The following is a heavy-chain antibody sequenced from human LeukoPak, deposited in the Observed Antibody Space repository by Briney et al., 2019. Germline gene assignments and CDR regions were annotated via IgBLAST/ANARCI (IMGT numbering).Heavy chain of an antibody. V-gene: IGHV4-61*09. D-gene: IGHD2-2*01. CDR3: ARGRIVVVPAAGGYYMDV. Sequence: SETLSLTCTVSGGSVSSGSYYWSWIRQPAGKGLEWIGHIYTSGSTNYNPSLKSRVTISVDTSKNEFSLKLSSVTAADTAVYYCARGRIVVVPAAGGYYMDVWGKGTTVTVSS. CDR2: IYTSGST. CDR1: GGSVSSGSYY. J-gene: IGHJ6*03.